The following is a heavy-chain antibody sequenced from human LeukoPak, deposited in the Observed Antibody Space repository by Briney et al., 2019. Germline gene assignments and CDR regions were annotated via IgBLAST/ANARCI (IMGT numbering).Heavy chain of an antibody. CDR2: IYHSGST. CDR1: GYSISSGYY. D-gene: IGHD3-22*01. J-gene: IGHJ4*02. Sequence: PSETLSLTCAVSGYSISSGYYWGWIRQPPGKGLEWIGSIYHSGSTYYNPSLRSRATISVDTSKNQFSLKLSSVTAADTAVYYCARRPDSSGYQYYFDYWGQGTLVTVSS. V-gene: IGHV4-38-2*01. CDR3: ARRPDSSGYQYYFDY.